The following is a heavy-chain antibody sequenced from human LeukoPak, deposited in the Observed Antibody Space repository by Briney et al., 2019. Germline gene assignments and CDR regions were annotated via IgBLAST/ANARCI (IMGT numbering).Heavy chain of an antibody. Sequence: SETLSLTCTVSGGSISSSSYYWGWIRQPPGKGLEWIGSIYYSGSTYYNPSLKSRVTISVDTCKNQFYLKLISVNAANKPGDYWPADSRGYYYKYWGQGTLVTVSS. CDR3: PADSRGYYYKY. CDR1: GGSISSSSYY. V-gene: IGHV4-39*03. D-gene: IGHD3-22*01. CDR2: IYYSGST. J-gene: IGHJ4*02.